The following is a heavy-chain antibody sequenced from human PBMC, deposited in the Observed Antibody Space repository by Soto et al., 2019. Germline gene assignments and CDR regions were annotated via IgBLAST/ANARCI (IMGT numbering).Heavy chain of an antibody. J-gene: IGHJ6*02. CDR1: GGSFSGYY. Sequence: SETLSLTCAVYGGSFSGYYWSWIRQPPGKGLEWIGEINHSGSTNYNPSLKSRVTISVDTSKNQFSLKLSSVTAADTALYYCARGGIAAAGTTTGSYYYYYGMDVWGQGTTVTVSS. D-gene: IGHD6-13*01. V-gene: IGHV4-34*01. CDR3: ARGGIAAAGTTTGSYYYYYGMDV. CDR2: INHSGST.